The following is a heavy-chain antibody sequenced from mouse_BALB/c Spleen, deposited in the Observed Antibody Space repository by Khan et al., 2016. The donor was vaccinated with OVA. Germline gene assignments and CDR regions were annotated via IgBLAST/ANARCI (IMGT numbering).Heavy chain of an antibody. Sequence: QVQLQQSGPVLVKPGASVKMSCMASGYTFTDYIINWVRQRTGQGLEWIGQIYPGSGSTYYNEKFKDKATLTADKSSNTAYMQLRSLTSEDSAVYFCARSGYGSLAYWGQGTTLTVSS. CDR3: ARSGYGSLAY. D-gene: IGHD1-1*01. V-gene: IGHV1-77*01. CDR1: GYTFTDYI. J-gene: IGHJ2*01. CDR2: IYPGSGST.